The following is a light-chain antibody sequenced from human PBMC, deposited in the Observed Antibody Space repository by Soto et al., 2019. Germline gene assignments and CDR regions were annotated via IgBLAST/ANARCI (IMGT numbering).Light chain of an antibody. CDR3: AAWDDSLSGYV. J-gene: IGLJ1*01. CDR2: SNN. CDR1: SSNIGSNY. Sequence: QSVLTQPPSASGTPGQRVTISCCGSSSNIGSNYVYWYQQLPGTAPKLLIYSNNQWPSGVPDRFSGSKSGTSASLAISGLRSEDEADYYCAAWDDSLSGYVFGTGAKLTVL. V-gene: IGLV1-47*02.